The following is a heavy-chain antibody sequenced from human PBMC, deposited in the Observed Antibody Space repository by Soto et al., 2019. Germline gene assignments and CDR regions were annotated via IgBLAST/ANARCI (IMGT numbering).Heavy chain of an antibody. D-gene: IGHD3-22*01. J-gene: IGHJ2*01. CDR3: ARASLGAMIGVHWYFDL. Sequence: QVQLVQSGAEVKKPGSSVKVSCKASGGTFSSYALSWVRQAPGQGLAWMGGIIPIFGTANYAQKFQGRVTITADKSTSTAYMELSSLRSEDTAVYYCARASLGAMIGVHWYFDLWGRGTLVTVSS. V-gene: IGHV1-69*06. CDR2: IIPIFGTA. CDR1: GGTFSSYA.